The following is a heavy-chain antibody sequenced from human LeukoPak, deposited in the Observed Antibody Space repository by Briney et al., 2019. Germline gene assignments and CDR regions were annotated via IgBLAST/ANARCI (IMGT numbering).Heavy chain of an antibody. Sequence: SETLSLTCSVSGGSINSYYCNWYRQSLGKRLEWIGYIYHSESTKYNPSLKSRVSISADTSKNQFSLRLTSVTAADTAIYYCVTGSGWLPDYWGQGTLVTVSS. J-gene: IGHJ4*02. CDR2: IYHSEST. CDR3: VTGSGWLPDY. V-gene: IGHV4-59*01. CDR1: GGSINSYY. D-gene: IGHD6-19*01.